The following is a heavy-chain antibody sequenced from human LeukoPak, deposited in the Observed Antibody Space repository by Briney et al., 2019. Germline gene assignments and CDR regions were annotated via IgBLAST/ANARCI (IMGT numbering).Heavy chain of an antibody. CDR3: ARLPYYDSSDYQGWFDP. CDR1: GYSFTSYW. CDR2: IYPGDSDT. J-gene: IGHJ5*02. Sequence: GESLKISCKGSGYSFTSYWIAWVRQMPGKGLEWMGIIYPGDSDTTYSPSFQGQVTMSADKSISTAYLQWSSLKASDTAMYYCARLPYYDSSDYQGWFDPWGQGTLVTVSS. D-gene: IGHD3-22*01. V-gene: IGHV5-51*01.